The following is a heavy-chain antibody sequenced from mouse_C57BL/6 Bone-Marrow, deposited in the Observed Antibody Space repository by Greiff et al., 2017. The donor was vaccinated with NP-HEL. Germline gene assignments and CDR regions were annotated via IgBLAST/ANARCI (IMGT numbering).Heavy chain of an antibody. D-gene: IGHD4-1*01. CDR3: ASNWDGVDY. J-gene: IGHJ2*01. CDR1: GYTFTDYY. V-gene: IGHV1-76*01. Sequence: VQRVESGAELARPGASVKLSCKASGYTFTDYYINWVKQRPGQGLEWIARIYPGSGNTYYNEKFKGKATLTAEKSSSTAYMQLSSLTSEDSAVYFCASNWDGVDYWGQGTTLTVSS. CDR2: IYPGSGNT.